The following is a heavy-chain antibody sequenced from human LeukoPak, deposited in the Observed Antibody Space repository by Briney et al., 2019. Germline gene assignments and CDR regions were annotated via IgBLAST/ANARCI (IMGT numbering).Heavy chain of an antibody. CDR2: LWYDGTNK. Sequence: GRSLRLSCAASEFSFSTYGMNWVRQAPGKGLQWVASLWYDGTNKYNADSVKGRFTISRDNSQSTLYLQMNSLRAEDTAVYYCARARNNYDRSGYSALDYWGQGTLVTVSS. V-gene: IGHV3-33*01. CDR3: ARARNNYDRSGYSALDY. J-gene: IGHJ4*02. D-gene: IGHD3-22*01. CDR1: EFSFSTYG.